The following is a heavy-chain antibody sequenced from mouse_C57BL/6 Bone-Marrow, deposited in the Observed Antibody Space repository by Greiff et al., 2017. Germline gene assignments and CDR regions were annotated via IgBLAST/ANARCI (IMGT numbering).Heavy chain of an antibody. V-gene: IGHV1-18*01. CDR2: INPNNGGT. J-gene: IGHJ2*01. D-gene: IGHD1-1*01. CDR1: GYTFTDYN. Sequence: VQLKESGPELVKPGASVKIPCKASGYTFTDYNMDWVKQSHGKSLEWIGDINPNNGGTIYNQKFKGKATLTVDKSSSTAYMELRSLTSEDTAVYYCARSRGTTVVVPFDYWGQGTTLTVSS. CDR3: ARSRGTTVVVPFDY.